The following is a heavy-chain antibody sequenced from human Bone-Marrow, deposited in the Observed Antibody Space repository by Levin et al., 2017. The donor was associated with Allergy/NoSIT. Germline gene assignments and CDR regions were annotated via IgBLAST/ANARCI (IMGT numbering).Heavy chain of an antibody. CDR1: GFTFSNAW. J-gene: IGHJ3*02. V-gene: IGHV3-15*01. D-gene: IGHD6-19*01. Sequence: GGSLRLSCAASGFTFSNAWMSWVRQAPGKGLEWVGRIKSKTDGGTTDYAAPVKGRFTISRDDSKNTLYLQMNSMKTEDTAVYDGTTVSSSGWYKDAFDIWGQGTMVTVSS. CDR2: IKSKTDGGTT. CDR3: TTVSSSGWYKDAFDI.